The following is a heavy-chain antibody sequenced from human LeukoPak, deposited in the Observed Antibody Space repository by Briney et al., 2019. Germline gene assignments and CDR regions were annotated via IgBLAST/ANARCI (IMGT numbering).Heavy chain of an antibody. V-gene: IGHV1-18*04. Sequence: ASVKVSCKASGYTFTSYGISWVRQAPGQGLEWMGWISAYNGNTNYAQKLQGRVTMTTDTSTSTAYMELRSLRSDDTAVYYCARDTCSSTSCFQPSNWFDPWGQGTLVTVSS. J-gene: IGHJ5*02. D-gene: IGHD2-2*01. CDR2: ISAYNGNT. CDR1: GYTFTSYG. CDR3: ARDTCSSTSCFQPSNWFDP.